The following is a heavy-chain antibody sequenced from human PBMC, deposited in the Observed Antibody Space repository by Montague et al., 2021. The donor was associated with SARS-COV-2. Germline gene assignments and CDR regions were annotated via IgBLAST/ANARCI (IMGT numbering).Heavy chain of an antibody. V-gene: IGHV4-59*01. CDR3: ARDGHMAARPADYYGMDV. CDR1: GGSISSYY. J-gene: IGHJ6*02. Sequence: SETLSLTCTVSGGSISSYYWSWTRQPPGKGLEWIGYIYYSGSTNYNPSLKSRVTISVDTSKNQFSLKLSPVTAADTAVYYCARDGHMAARPADYYGMDVWGQGTTVTVSS. CDR2: IYYSGST. D-gene: IGHD6-6*01.